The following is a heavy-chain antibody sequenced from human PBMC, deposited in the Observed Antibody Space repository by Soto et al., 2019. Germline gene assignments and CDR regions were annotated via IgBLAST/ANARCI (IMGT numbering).Heavy chain of an antibody. CDR2: ISGSGGST. CDR3: AKEPYCSGGSCWGNPYYFDY. Sequence: PGGSLRRSCAASGFTFSSYAMSWVRQAPGQGLEWVSAISGSGGSTYYADSVKGRFTISRDNSKNTLYLQMNSLRAEDTAVYYCAKEPYCSGGSCWGNPYYFDYWGQGTRVSVSS. CDR1: GFTFSSYA. D-gene: IGHD2-15*01. V-gene: IGHV3-23*01. J-gene: IGHJ4*02.